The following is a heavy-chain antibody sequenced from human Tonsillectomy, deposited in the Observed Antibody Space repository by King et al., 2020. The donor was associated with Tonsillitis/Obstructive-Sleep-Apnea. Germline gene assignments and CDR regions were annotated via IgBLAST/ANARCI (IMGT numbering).Heavy chain of an antibody. V-gene: IGHV3-7*01. D-gene: IGHD3-9*01. Sequence: VQLVESGGGLVQCGGSLRLSCAASGFTFSSYWMSWVRQAPGKGLEWVANIKQDGSEKYYVDSVKGRFIISRDNAKNSLYLQMNSLRAEDTAVYYCASAILSGYPNDYWGQGTLVTVSS. CDR2: IKQDGSEK. CDR1: GFTFSSYW. J-gene: IGHJ4*02. CDR3: ASAILSGYPNDY.